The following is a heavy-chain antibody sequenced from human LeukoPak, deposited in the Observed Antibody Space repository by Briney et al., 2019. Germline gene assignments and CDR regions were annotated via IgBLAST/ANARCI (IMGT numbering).Heavy chain of an antibody. J-gene: IGHJ5*02. Sequence: SETLSLTCTVTGGSISSYYWSWIRQPPGKGLEWIGYIYYSGSTNYNPSLKSRVTISVDTSKNQFSLKLSSVTAADPAVYYCARVSGYYDILTGYNWFDPWGQGTLVTVSS. V-gene: IGHV4-59*01. CDR1: GGSISSYY. D-gene: IGHD3-9*01. CDR3: ARVSGYYDILTGYNWFDP. CDR2: IYYSGST.